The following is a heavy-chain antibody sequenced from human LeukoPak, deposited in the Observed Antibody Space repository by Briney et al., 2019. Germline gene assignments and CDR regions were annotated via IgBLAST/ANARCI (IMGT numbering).Heavy chain of an antibody. CDR1: GFTFDDYA. D-gene: IGHD1-26*01. CDR2: ISGDGGST. Sequence: GGSLRLSCAASGFTFDDYAMHWVRQAPGKGLEWVSLISGDGGSTYYADSVKGRFTTSRDNSKNTLYLQMNSVRAEDTALYYCAEEVGATYPTFDYWGQGTLVTVPS. V-gene: IGHV3-43*02. CDR3: AEEVGATYPTFDY. J-gene: IGHJ4*02.